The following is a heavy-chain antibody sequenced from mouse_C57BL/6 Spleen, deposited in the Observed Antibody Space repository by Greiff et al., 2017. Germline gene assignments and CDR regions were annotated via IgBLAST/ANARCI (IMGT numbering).Heavy chain of an antibody. V-gene: IGHV1-5*01. Sequence: EVQLQQSGTVLARPGASVKMSCKTSGYTFTSYWMHWVKQRPGQGLEWIGAIYPGNSDTSYNQKFKGKAKLTAVTSASTAYMELSSLTNEDSAVYYCTRGGFTWEDYFDYWGQGTTLTVSS. J-gene: IGHJ2*01. CDR1: GYTFTSYW. D-gene: IGHD4-1*01. CDR3: TRGGFTWEDYFDY. CDR2: IYPGNSDT.